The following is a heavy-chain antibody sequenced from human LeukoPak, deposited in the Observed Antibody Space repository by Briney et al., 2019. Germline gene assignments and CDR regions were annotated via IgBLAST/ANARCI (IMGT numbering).Heavy chain of an antibody. Sequence: GGSLRLSCAASGFTFSSHWMHWVRQAPEKGLVGVSHINADGSATYYAASVKGRSTISRDNARNTLYLQMHSLTAEDTGVYYCVRGALRDCSYTSCTRGNWSDPWGQGTLVTVSS. CDR2: INADGSAT. CDR3: VRGALRDCSYTSCTRGNWSDP. V-gene: IGHV3-74*01. D-gene: IGHD2-2*01. CDR1: GFTFSSHW. J-gene: IGHJ5*02.